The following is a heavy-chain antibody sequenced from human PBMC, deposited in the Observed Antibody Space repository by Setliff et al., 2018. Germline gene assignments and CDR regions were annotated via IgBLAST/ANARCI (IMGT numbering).Heavy chain of an antibody. CDR1: GGSMITNDYF. Sequence: SETLSLTCTVSGGSMITNDYFWGWIRQPPGTGLEWIGSIYYSGDTYYNPSLKSRATVSVDTSTSQFSLRLSSVTAADAAVYFCARESATIGEFPLYYFDKWGQGIPVTVSS. CDR2: IYYSGDT. D-gene: IGHD3-10*01. CDR3: ARESATIGEFPLYYFDK. V-gene: IGHV4-39*07. J-gene: IGHJ4*02.